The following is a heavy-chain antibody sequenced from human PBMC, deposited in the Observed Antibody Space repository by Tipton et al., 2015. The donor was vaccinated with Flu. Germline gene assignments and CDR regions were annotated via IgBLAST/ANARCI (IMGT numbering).Heavy chain of an antibody. J-gene: IGHJ6*02. CDR2: FYHSRGT. D-gene: IGHD6-13*01. CDR3: AREGGGIWPGELRYGMDV. CDR1: GYSISSGYY. Sequence: GLVKPSETLSLTCAVSGYSISSGYYWGWLRQSPGKGLEWIGSFYHSRGTYYNPSLRSRVTISEDTPRNQFSLLLNSVTAADTAVYSCAREGGGIWPGELRYGMDVWGQGTTVTVSS. V-gene: IGHV4-38-2*02.